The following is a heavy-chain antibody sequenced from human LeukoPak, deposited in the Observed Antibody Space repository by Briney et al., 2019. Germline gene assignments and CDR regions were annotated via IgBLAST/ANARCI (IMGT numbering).Heavy chain of an antibody. CDR3: ARDFGEMPNY. D-gene: IGHD5-24*01. CDR2: IDPSGGST. CDR1: GYTFTRYY. V-gene: IGHV1-46*01. Sequence: AAVKVSCKASGYTFTRYYMHWVRQAPGQGLEWMGIIDPSGGSTSYAQNFQGGVTMTRDATTSTVYLELSSLRSEDTAVYYCARDFGEMPNYWGQGTLVTVSS. J-gene: IGHJ4*02.